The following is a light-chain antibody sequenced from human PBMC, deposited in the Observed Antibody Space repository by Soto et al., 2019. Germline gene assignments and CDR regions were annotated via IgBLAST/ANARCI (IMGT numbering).Light chain of an antibody. J-gene: IGKJ4*01. CDR3: QHYDSYPVT. CDR1: QGIASF. CDR2: AAS. Sequence: AIRMTQSPSSLSASTGDRVTITCRASQGIASFLAWYQQKPGKAPKLLIYAASTLQSGVPSRFSGSGSGTDFTLTISRLQSEDFATYYCQHYDSYPVTFGGGTKVEIK. V-gene: IGKV1-8*01.